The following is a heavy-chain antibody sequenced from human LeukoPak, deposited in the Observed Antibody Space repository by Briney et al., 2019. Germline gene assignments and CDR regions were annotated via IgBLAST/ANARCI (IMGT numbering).Heavy chain of an antibody. V-gene: IGHV4-4*07. CDR1: GGSISSYY. D-gene: IGHD2-15*01. CDR2: IYTSGST. J-gene: IGHJ4*02. Sequence: SETLSLTCTVSGGSISSYYWSWLRQPAGKGVEWIGRIYTSGSTNYNPSLKSRVTISVDTSKNQFSLKLSSVTAADTAVYYCAGGYCSGGSCSQIDYWGQGTLVTVSS. CDR3: AGGYCSGGSCSQIDY.